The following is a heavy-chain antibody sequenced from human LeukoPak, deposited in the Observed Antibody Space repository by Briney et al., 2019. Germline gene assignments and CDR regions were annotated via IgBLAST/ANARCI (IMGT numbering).Heavy chain of an antibody. Sequence: GESLKISWKGSGYRFTNYWIGWVRPMPGKGLEWMGIIYPGDSDTRYSPSFQGQVTISADKSINTAYLQWSSLKASDTAMYYCARPLYGGLGNHYYYYMDVWGKGTTVTVSS. J-gene: IGHJ6*03. V-gene: IGHV5-51*01. CDR3: ARPLYGGLGNHYYYYMDV. CDR2: IYPGDSDT. D-gene: IGHD3-16*01. CDR1: GYRFTNYW.